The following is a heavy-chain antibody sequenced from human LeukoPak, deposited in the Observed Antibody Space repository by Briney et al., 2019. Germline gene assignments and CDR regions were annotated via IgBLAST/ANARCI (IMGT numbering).Heavy chain of an antibody. D-gene: IGHD1-26*01. CDR2: IWYDGSNK. CDR1: GYTLTELS. CDR3: AKTGGSYAFDY. V-gene: IGHV3-33*06. J-gene: IGHJ4*02. Sequence: SCKVSGYTLTELSMHWVRQAPGKGLEWVAVIWYDGSNKYYADSVKGRFTISRDNSKNTLYLQMNSLRAEDTAVYYCAKTGGSYAFDYWGQGTLVTVSS.